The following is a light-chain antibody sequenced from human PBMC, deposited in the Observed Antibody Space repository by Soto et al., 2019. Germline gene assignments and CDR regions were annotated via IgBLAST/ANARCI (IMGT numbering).Light chain of an antibody. J-gene: IGKJ2*02. CDR3: QQYNTYPCT. Sequence: DIQMTPSPANLTASVGGRVNLTCRARQRITTRLAWYQQKPGKAPKFLIYDASSLESGVPSRFSGSGSGTEFTLTISSLQPDDFATYYCQQYNTYPCTFGQGTKLEIK. V-gene: IGKV1-5*01. CDR2: DAS. CDR1: QRITTR.